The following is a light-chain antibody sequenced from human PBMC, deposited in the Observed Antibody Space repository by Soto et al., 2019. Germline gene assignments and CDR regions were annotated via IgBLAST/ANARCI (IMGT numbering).Light chain of an antibody. CDR3: QQFNSYVTT. V-gene: IGKV1-13*02. Sequence: AIQLTQSPSSLSASVGDRVTITCRASQDITSALAWYQQKPGKAPNLLIYAASSLKSGVPSRFSGSASGTDFTLTISSLQPEDFATYYCQQFNSYVTTFGQGTRLETK. J-gene: IGKJ5*01. CDR1: QDITSA. CDR2: AAS.